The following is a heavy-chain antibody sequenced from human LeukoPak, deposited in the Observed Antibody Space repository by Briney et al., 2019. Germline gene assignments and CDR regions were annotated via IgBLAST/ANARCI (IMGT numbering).Heavy chain of an antibody. Sequence: GGSLRLSCGASGFTFSSYAMSWVRQAPGKGLEWVSAISGSGGSTYYADSVKGRFTISRNNSKNTLYLQMNSLRAEDTAVYYCATSGGGEYSFDDWGQGTLVTVSS. V-gene: IGHV3-23*01. J-gene: IGHJ4*02. CDR3: ATSGGGEYSFDD. CDR2: ISGSGGST. D-gene: IGHD3-16*01. CDR1: GFTFSSYA.